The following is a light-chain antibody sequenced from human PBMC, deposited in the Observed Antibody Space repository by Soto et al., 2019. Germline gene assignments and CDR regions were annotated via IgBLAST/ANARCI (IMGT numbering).Light chain of an antibody. V-gene: IGKV3-20*01. Sequence: EIVLTQSPGTLSLSPGERATLSCRASQTVSTNYLAWYQQKPGQAPRLLIYGASSRATGIPDRFSGSGSGTDFILTISRLEPEDFAVYYCQQYGSSPRTFGQGTKLAIK. CDR1: QTVSTNY. J-gene: IGKJ2*01. CDR3: QQYGSSPRT. CDR2: GAS.